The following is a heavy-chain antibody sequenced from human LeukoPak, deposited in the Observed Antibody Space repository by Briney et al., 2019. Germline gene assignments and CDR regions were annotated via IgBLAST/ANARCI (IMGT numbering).Heavy chain of an antibody. CDR1: GFTFSSYS. D-gene: IGHD1-14*01. Sequence: GGSLRLSCAASGFTFSSYSMNWVRQAPGKGLEWLSYISYNSGTISHADSVKGRFTVSRDNAKNSLYLQVNSLRAEDTAVYYCASHPSESFDYWGQGTLVTVSS. J-gene: IGHJ4*02. CDR3: ASHPSESFDY. V-gene: IGHV3-48*04. CDR2: ISYNSGTI.